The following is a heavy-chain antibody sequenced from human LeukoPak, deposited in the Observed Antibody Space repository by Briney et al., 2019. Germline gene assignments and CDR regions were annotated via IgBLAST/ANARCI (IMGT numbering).Heavy chain of an antibody. J-gene: IGHJ6*03. CDR1: GGSISSSSYY. CDR2: IHYSGST. Sequence: SETLSLTCTVSGGSISSSSYYWAWIRQPPGKGLEWIGSIHYSGSTYYNPALQSRVTISIDTSKNLFSLKLRFVTAADTAVYYCARVRCSGGSCPYYYYYYYMDVWGKGTTVTVSS. D-gene: IGHD2-15*01. V-gene: IGHV4-39*07. CDR3: ARVRCSGGSCPYYYYYYYMDV.